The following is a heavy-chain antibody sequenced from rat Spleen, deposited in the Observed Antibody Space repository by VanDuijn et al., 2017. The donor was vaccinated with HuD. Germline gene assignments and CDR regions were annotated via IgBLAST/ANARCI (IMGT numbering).Heavy chain of an antibody. CDR2: IWSGGNT. V-gene: IGHV2-15*01. CDR1: GFSLTSHG. D-gene: IGHD1-7*01. CDR3: NRGRYGNPASYYFDY. J-gene: IGHJ2*01. Sequence: QVQLKESGPGLVQPSQTLSLTCTVSGFSLTSHGVSWVRQPPGKGLEWIGAIWSGGNTDYNSDLKSRLSISRDTSKSQGLLKMNSLQTEDTAIYLCNRGRYGNPASYYFDYWGQGVRVTVTS.